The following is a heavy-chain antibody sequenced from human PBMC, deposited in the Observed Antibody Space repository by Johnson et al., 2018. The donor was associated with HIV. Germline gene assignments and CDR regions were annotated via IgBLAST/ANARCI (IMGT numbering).Heavy chain of an antibody. D-gene: IGHD5-18*01. Sequence: VQLVESGGGLVQPGGSLRLSCAASGFTFSSYWMSWVRQAPGKGLEWVANIKQDGSEKYYADSGKGRFSMSRDNSKNTLHLQMNSLRAEDTAVYYCAGVDTADAFDIWGQGTMVTVSS. CDR3: AGVDTADAFDI. CDR2: IKQDGSEK. CDR1: GFTFSSYW. J-gene: IGHJ3*02. V-gene: IGHV3-7*03.